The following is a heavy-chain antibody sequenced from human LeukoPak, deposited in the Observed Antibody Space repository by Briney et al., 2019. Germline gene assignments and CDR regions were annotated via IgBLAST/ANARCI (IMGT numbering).Heavy chain of an antibody. CDR1: GFIFSSYG. V-gene: IGHV3-30*03. CDR2: MSYDGGEK. Sequence: GSLRLSCAASGFIFSSYGMHWVRQAPGKGLEWVAVMSYDGGEKYYADSVKGRFTISRDNSKNTLYLQLNSLRAEDTAVYYCARAGSGRGLDSWGQGTLVTVSS. J-gene: IGHJ4*02. D-gene: IGHD2-15*01. CDR3: ARAGSGRGLDS.